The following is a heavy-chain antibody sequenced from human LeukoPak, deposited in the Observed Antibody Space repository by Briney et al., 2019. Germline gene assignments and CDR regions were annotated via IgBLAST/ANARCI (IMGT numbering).Heavy chain of an antibody. V-gene: IGHV4-34*01. CDR3: VRGSRVYCGGDCYYY. D-gene: IGHD2-21*02. J-gene: IGHJ4*02. CDR2: INPSGST. CDR1: GGSFSGYY. Sequence: SETLSLTCTVFGGSFSGYYWSWIRQPPDKGLEWIGEINPSGSTNYNPSLKTRVTISTDPSKNHFSLNLNSVTAADTGVYYCVRGSRVYCGGDCYYYWGQGTLVSVSS.